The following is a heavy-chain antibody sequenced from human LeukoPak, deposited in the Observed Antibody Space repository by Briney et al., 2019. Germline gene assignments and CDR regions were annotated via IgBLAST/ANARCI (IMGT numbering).Heavy chain of an antibody. D-gene: IGHD3-10*01. J-gene: IGHJ6*03. CDR1: GGTFSSYA. CDR3: ARALWFGELYYYYYMDV. CDR2: IIPIFGTA. V-gene: IGHV1-69*06. Sequence: ASVKVSCKASGGTFSSYAISWVRQAPGQGLEWMGGIIPIFGTANYAQKFQGRVTITADKSTSTAYMELSSLRSEDTAVYYCARALWFGELYYYYYMDVWGKGTTVTVSS.